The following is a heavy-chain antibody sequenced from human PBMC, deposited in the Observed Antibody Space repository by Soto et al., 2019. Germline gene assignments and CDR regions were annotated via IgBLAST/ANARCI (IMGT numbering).Heavy chain of an antibody. CDR2: IWYDGSHK. Sequence: QVQLVESGGGVVQPGTSLRLSCVASGFSFRTYGMHWVRQAPGKGLEWVAVIWYDGSHKYYGDSGKGRFTISRDNSKNTLYLQMNSLRAEDTAVYYCVRDDNTGYYSAWYYYGMDVWGQGTTVTVSS. J-gene: IGHJ6*02. D-gene: IGHD3-22*01. CDR3: VRDDNTGYYSAWYYYGMDV. CDR1: GFSFRTYG. V-gene: IGHV3-33*01.